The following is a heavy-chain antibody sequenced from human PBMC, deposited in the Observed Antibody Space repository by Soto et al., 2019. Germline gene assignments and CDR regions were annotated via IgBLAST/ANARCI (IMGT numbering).Heavy chain of an antibody. CDR3: VRRLALSYGHSGMDV. D-gene: IGHD3-10*01. V-gene: IGHV4-4*02. J-gene: IGHJ6*02. CDR2: IYHSGST. Sequence: PSETLSLTCAVSGGSTSSSNWWSWVRQPPGKGLEWIGEIYHSGSTTYNPSLKSRVTISVDKSKNQFSLKLSSVTAGDTAVYFCVRRLALSYGHSGMDVWGQGTTVTVSS. CDR1: GGSTSSSNW.